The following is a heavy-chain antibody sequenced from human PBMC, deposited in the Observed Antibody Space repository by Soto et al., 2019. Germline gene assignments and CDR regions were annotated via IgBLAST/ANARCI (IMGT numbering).Heavy chain of an antibody. Sequence: XATLSLTCSVYRGSFSHYYWSWIRQPPGKGLEWIGEINHSGITNYNPSLKNRVTMSVDTSKNQFSLKLSSVTAADTAVYFCARGSQGSGWYRWFDPWGQRTLVTVSS. V-gene: IGHV4-34*01. D-gene: IGHD6-19*01. CDR1: RGSFSHYY. CDR3: ARGSQGSGWYRWFDP. J-gene: IGHJ5*02. CDR2: INHSGIT.